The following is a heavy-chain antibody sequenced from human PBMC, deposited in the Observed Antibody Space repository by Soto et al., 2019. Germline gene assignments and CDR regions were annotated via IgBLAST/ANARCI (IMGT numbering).Heavy chain of an antibody. V-gene: IGHV1-2*04. CDR1: GYTFTGYY. CDR3: ARDLGTIFGVVTMSRLPYAMDV. CDR2: INPNSGGT. D-gene: IGHD3-3*01. Sequence: ASVQVSCKASGYTFTGYYMHWVRQAPGQGLEWMGWINPNSGGTNYAQKFQGWVTMTRDTSISTAYMELSRLRSDDTAVYYCARDLGTIFGVVTMSRLPYAMDVWGQGTAVT. J-gene: IGHJ6*02.